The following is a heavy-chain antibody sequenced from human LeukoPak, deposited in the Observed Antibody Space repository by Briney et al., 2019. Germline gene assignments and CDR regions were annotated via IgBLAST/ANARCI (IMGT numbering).Heavy chain of an antibody. CDR3: ARGVLYHQYFGRLNRFDP. J-gene: IGHJ5*02. CDR2: IYYSGST. CDR1: GGSISSSSYY. Sequence: SETLSLTCTVSGGSISSSSYYWGWIRQPPGKGLEWIGSIYYSGSTYYNPSLKSRVTISLDTSKNQFSLKLSSVTAADTAVYYCARGVLYHQYFGRLNRFDPWGQGALVTVSS. D-gene: IGHD2/OR15-2a*01. V-gene: IGHV4-39*07.